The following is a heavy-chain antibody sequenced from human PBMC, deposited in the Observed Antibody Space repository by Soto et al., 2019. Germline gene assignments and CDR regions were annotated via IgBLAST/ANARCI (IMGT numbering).Heavy chain of an antibody. CDR3: ARGPYYYDSSGYLYY. CDR2: IWYDGSNK. CDR1: GFTFSSYG. V-gene: IGHV3-33*01. D-gene: IGHD3-22*01. Sequence: GGSLRLSCAASGFTFSSYGMHWVRQAPGKGLEWVAVIWYDGSNKYYADSVKGRFTISRDNSKNTLYLQMNSLRAEDTAVYYCARGPYYYDSSGYLYYWGQGTLVTVSS. J-gene: IGHJ4*02.